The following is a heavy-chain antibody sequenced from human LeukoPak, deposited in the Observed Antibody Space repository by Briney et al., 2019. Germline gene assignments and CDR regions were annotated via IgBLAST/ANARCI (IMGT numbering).Heavy chain of an antibody. CDR2: IYYSGST. J-gene: IGHJ4*02. V-gene: IGHV4-59*08. CDR3: ARHGGHDYGDSIDY. D-gene: IGHD4-17*01. Sequence: SETPSLTCTVSGGSISSYYWSWIRQPPGKGLEWIGYIYYSGSTNYNPSLKSRVTISVDTSKNQFSLELSSVTAADTAVYYCARHGGHDYGDSIDYWGQGTLVTVSS. CDR1: GGSISSYY.